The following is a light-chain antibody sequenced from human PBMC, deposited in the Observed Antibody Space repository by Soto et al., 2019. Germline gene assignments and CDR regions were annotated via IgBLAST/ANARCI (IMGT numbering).Light chain of an antibody. CDR1: SSNIGSNY. Sequence: QSVLTQPPSASVTPGQRVTISCSGSSSNIGSNYVYWYQQLPGTAPKLLISVNNQRPSGVPDRFSGSKSGTSASLAISGLRTEDEADYYCATWDDSLSGRVFGGGTKVTVL. V-gene: IGLV1-47*01. CDR3: ATWDDSLSGRV. CDR2: VNN. J-gene: IGLJ3*02.